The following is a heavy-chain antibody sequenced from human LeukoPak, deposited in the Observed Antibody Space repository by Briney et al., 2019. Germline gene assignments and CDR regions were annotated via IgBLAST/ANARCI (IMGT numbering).Heavy chain of an antibody. J-gene: IGHJ5*02. V-gene: IGHV4-59*01. CDR1: GGSISSYY. CDR3: ARGDSRGWYNWFDP. D-gene: IGHD6-19*01. Sequence: SETLSLTCTVSGGSISSYYWSWIRQPPGKGLEWIGYIYYSGSTNYNPSLKSRVTISVDTSKNQFSLKLSSVTAADTAVYYCARGDSRGWYNWFDPWGQGTLVTVSS. CDR2: IYYSGST.